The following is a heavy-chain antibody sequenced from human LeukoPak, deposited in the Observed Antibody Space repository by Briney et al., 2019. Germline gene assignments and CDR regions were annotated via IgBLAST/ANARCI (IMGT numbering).Heavy chain of an antibody. CDR3: ARRYCSSTSCYPSDFWSGDYMDV. J-gene: IGHJ6*03. D-gene: IGHD2-2*01. CDR1: GFTFSSYS. CDR2: ISSSSSTI. Sequence: GGSLRLSCAASGFTFSSYSMNWVRQAPGKGLEWVSYISSSSSTIYYADSVKGRFTISRDNAKNSLYLQMNSLRAEDTAVYYCARRYCSSTSCYPSDFWSGDYMDVWGKGTTVTVSS. V-gene: IGHV3-48*01.